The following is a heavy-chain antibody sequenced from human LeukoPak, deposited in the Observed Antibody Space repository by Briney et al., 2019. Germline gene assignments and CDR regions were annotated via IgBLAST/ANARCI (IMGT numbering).Heavy chain of an antibody. CDR1: GFTFSSYG. V-gene: IGHV3-33*01. CDR3: ARDSNPPAESYYPPLGLDV. D-gene: IGHD3-10*01. Sequence: PGGSLRLSCAASGFTFSSYGMHWVRQAPGKGLEWVAVIWYDGSKKYYADSVKGRFIISRDNSRNTLYLQMNSLRVEDTTVYYCARDSNPPAESYYPPLGLDVWGQGTTVSVSS. J-gene: IGHJ6*02. CDR2: IWYDGSKK.